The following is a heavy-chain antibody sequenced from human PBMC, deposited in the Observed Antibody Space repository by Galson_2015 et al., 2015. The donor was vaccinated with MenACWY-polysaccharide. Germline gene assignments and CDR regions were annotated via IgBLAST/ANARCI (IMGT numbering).Heavy chain of an antibody. CDR2: R. V-gene: IGHV3-23*01. CDR3: AKDAIAGIVLTPLRIPLQR. J-gene: IGHJ1*01. Sequence: RYYADSVRGRFTISRDNSKNTLYLEMNSLRAEDTAIYYCAKDAIAGIVLTPLRIPLQRWGQGTLVTVSS. D-gene: IGHD6-13*01.